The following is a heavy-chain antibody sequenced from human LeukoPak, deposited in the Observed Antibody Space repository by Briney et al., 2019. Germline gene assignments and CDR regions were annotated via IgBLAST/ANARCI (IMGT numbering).Heavy chain of an antibody. D-gene: IGHD6-19*01. CDR2: ISGSGGST. Sequence: GGSLRLSCAASGFTFSSYAMNWVRQAPGKGLEWVSAISGSGGSTYYADSVKGRFTISRDNSKNTLYLQMNSLGAEDTAVYYCAKGQIAVAGTFDYWGQGTLVTVSS. CDR3: AKGQIAVAGTFDY. CDR1: GFTFSSYA. V-gene: IGHV3-23*01. J-gene: IGHJ4*02.